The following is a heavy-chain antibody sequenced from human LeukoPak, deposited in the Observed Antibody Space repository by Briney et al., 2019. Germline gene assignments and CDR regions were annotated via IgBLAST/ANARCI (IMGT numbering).Heavy chain of an antibody. CDR1: GGSISSSNW. CDR2: IYHGGST. J-gene: IGHJ4*02. CDR3: ARLYSTGPFDY. V-gene: IGHV4-4*02. D-gene: IGHD6-25*01. Sequence: PSGTLSLTCAVSGGSISSSNWWSWVRQPPGKGLEWIGEIYHGGSTNYNPSLKSRLTISVDTSKNQFSLKLSSVTAADTAVYYCARLYSTGPFDYWGQGTLVTVSS.